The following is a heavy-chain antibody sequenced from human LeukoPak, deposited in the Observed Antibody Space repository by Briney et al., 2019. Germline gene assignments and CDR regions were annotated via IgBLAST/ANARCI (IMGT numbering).Heavy chain of an antibody. Sequence: GGSLRLSCIASGFTFSNYPIYWVRQAPGKGLEYVSAVDNNGGTTHYAESVKGRFIISRDNPKNTVHLQMGSLRPEDMAIYYCARVNGTMYQYYGMDVWGQGTAVSVSS. J-gene: IGHJ6*02. CDR2: VDNNGGTT. D-gene: IGHD1-26*01. CDR1: GFTFSNYP. V-gene: IGHV3-64*02. CDR3: ARVNGTMYQYYGMDV.